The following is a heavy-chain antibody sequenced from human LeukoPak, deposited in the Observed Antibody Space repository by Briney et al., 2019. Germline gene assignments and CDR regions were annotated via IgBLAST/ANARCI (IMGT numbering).Heavy chain of an antibody. CDR1: GFTFSSYS. CDR3: ARYGSNSGWKSFDI. Sequence: PGGSLRLSCAASGFTFSSYSMNWVRQAPGKGLEWVSYISSSSSTIYYADSVKGRFTISRDNAKNSLYLQMNSLRAEDTAVYYCARYGSNSGWKSFDIWGQGTRVTVSS. D-gene: IGHD6-25*01. V-gene: IGHV3-48*01. CDR2: ISSSSSTI. J-gene: IGHJ3*02.